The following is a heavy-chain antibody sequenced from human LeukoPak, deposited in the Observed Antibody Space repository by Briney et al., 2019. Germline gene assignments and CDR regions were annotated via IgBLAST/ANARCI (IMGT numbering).Heavy chain of an antibody. D-gene: IGHD2-15*01. CDR3: ARDAWGVVADFDY. CDR2: ISSSSSYI. Sequence: PGGSLRLSCAASGFTFSSYSMNWVRQAPGKGLEWVSSISSSSSYIYYADSVKGRFTISRDNAKNSLYLQMNSLRAEETAVYYCARDAWGVVADFDYWGQGTLVTVSS. V-gene: IGHV3-21*01. CDR1: GFTFSSYS. J-gene: IGHJ4*02.